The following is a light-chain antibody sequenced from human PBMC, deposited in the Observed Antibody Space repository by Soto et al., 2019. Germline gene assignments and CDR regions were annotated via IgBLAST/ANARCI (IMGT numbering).Light chain of an antibody. CDR1: QSISSW. Sequence: DIQMTQSPSTLSASVGDRVTITCRASQSISSWLAWYQQKPGKAPKLLIYDASSLESGVQSRFSGSGSGTEFTLTICSLQPDDFATYYCQQYNSYPWTFGQGTKVDIK. CDR2: DAS. CDR3: QQYNSYPWT. V-gene: IGKV1-5*01. J-gene: IGKJ1*01.